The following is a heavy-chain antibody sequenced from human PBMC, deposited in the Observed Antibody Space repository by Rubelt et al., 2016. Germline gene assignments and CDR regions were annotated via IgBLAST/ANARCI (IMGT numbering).Heavy chain of an antibody. CDR3: AKGLKSDSSGWPS. D-gene: IGHD6-19*01. CDR1: GFTFSSYA. CDR2: ISCSGGST. Sequence: EVQLLESGGGLVQPGGSLRLSCAASGFTFSSYAMSWVRQAPGRGLEWVSAISCSGGSTYYADSVKGRFTLSGEKSKKPLYRKMKSLRAEDTAVYYCAKGLKSDSSGWPSWGQGTLVTVSS. J-gene: IGHJ4*02. V-gene: IGHV3-23*01.